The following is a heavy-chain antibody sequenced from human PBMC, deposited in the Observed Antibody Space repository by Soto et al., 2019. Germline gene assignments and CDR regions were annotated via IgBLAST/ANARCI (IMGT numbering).Heavy chain of an antibody. Sequence: VHLVESGGGVVQPGRSLRLSCATSGFTFSSYVMHWVRQAPGKGLEWVAAIWSDGSNNYYADSVKGRFTISRDNSKNTLYVQMTGLSAEDTAVYNCARESGSYHFDYWGQGTLVTVSS. CDR2: IWSDGSNN. CDR1: GFTFSSYV. J-gene: IGHJ4*02. CDR3: ARESGSYHFDY. D-gene: IGHD1-26*01. V-gene: IGHV3-33*01.